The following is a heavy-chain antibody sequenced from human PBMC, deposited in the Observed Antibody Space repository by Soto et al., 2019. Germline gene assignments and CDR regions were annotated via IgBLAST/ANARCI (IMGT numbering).Heavy chain of an antibody. CDR2: IYSGGST. V-gene: IGHV3-53*01. J-gene: IGHJ4*02. Sequence: PGGSLRLSCAASGFTVSSNYMSWVRQAPGKGLEWVSVIYSGGSTYYADSVKGRFTISRDNSKNTLYLQMNSLRAEDTAVYYCARVKTRVNYYRSGSYYIPHWGQATLVTVSS. D-gene: IGHD3-10*01. CDR1: GFTVSSNY. CDR3: ARVKTRVNYYRSGSYYIPH.